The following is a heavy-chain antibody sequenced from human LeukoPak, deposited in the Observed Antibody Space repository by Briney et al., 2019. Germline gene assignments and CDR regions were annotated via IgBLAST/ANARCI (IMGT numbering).Heavy chain of an antibody. D-gene: IGHD2-15*01. J-gene: IGHJ3*02. CDR1: GFTFSSYD. Sequence: GGSLRLSCAASGFTFSSYDMQWVRQATGKGREWVSAISTDGDKYSSGPVKGRFIRSRENAKSSLYLQMNSLRVGDTVLYYCTRGGRDGFDIWGQGTMVTVSS. CDR3: TRGGRDGFDI. CDR2: ISTDGDK. V-gene: IGHV3-13*01.